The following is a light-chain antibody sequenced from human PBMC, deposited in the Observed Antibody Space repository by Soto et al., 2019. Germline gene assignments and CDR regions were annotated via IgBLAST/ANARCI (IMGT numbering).Light chain of an antibody. J-gene: IGKJ1*01. Sequence: DIQMTQAPSTLSASVGDRFTITCRASQSISSWLAWYQQKPGKXPKXXIYDASSLESGVPSRFSGSGSGTELALTISSLQPDDFATYYCQQYNSYSQTFGQGTKVDIK. CDR1: QSISSW. CDR2: DAS. V-gene: IGKV1-5*01. CDR3: QQYNSYSQT.